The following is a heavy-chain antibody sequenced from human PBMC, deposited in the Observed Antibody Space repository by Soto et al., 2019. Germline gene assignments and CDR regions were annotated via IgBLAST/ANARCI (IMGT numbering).Heavy chain of an antibody. CDR1: GFTFGGSA. CDR3: TRQTDAVQWLVVPTDYNFDY. V-gene: IGHV3-73*01. Sequence: LRLSCAASGFTFGGSAMHWVRQASGKGLEWVGHIRSKTNSYATAYAESVKGRFTISRDDSMNTAYLQMNSLKTEDTAVYFCTRQTDAVQWLVVPTDYNFDYWGQGTLVTVAS. CDR2: IRSKTNSYAT. J-gene: IGHJ4*02. D-gene: IGHD6-19*01.